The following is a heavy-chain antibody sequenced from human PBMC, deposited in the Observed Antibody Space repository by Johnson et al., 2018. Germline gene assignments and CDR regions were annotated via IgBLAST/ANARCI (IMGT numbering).Heavy chain of an antibody. CDR3: ERDPLNPMEYFQH. J-gene: IGHJ1*01. Sequence: QVQLVQSGGGLVQPGRSLRLSCSASGCTFSSYAMHWVRQAPGKGLEWVALISYAGSTQEYADSVKGQFTIPRDNSKNTLYLQMSSLRIEDTAVYYWERDPLNPMEYFQHWGQGTLVTVSS. V-gene: IGHV3-30*03. CDR2: ISYAGSTQ. CDR1: GCTFSSYA. D-gene: IGHD1-14*01.